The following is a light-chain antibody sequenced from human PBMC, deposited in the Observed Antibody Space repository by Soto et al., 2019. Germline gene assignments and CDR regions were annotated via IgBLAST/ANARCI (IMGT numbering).Light chain of an antibody. V-gene: IGKV3-15*01. J-gene: IGKJ1*01. CDR3: QQYNNWPPWT. CDR1: QSVSSN. CDR2: GAS. Sequence: EIVMTQSPATLSVSPGERATLSCRASQSVSSNLAWYQQKPGQAPRLLIYGASTRATGIPARFSGSGSGTEFTLTISRLQSEDFAVYYCQQYNNWPPWTFGQGNQVEIK.